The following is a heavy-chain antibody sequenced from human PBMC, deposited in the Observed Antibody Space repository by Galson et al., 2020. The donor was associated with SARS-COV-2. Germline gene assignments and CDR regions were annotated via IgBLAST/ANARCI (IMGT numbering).Heavy chain of an antibody. CDR3: ARGQEMVYALYYFDY. CDR2: ISSSGSTI. J-gene: IGHJ4*02. CDR1: GFTFSSYE. V-gene: IGHV3-48*03. D-gene: IGHD2-8*01. Sequence: GGSLRLSCAASGFTFSSYEMNWVRQAPGKGLEWVSYISSSGSTIYYADSVKGRFTISRDNAKNSLYLQMNSLRAEDTAVYYCARGQEMVYALYYFDYWGQGTLVTVSS.